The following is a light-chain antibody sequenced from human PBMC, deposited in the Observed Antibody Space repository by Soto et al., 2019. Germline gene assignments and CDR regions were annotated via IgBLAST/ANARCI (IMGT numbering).Light chain of an antibody. Sequence: EIVLTQSPGTLSLSPGERATLSCRASQSVSSSYIAWYQQTPGQAPRLLIYGASSRAIGLPDRFSGSGSGTDFTLTISRLEPEDFAVYYCQQYGSSRLTFGQGTRLEIK. CDR2: GAS. CDR3: QQYGSSRLT. V-gene: IGKV3-20*01. CDR1: QSVSSSY. J-gene: IGKJ5*01.